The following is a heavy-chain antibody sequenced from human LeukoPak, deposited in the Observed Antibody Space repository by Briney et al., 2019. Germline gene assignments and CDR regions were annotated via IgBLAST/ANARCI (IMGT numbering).Heavy chain of an antibody. J-gene: IGHJ6*02. Sequence: SETLSLTCTVSGGSISSGGYNWSWIRQHPGKGLEWIVYIYYSGSTYYNPSLKSRVTISVDTSKNQFSLKVSSVTAADTAVYYCAREGGTRAYYYYGMDVWGQGTTVTVSS. CDR2: IYYSGST. D-gene: IGHD6-25*01. V-gene: IGHV4-31*03. CDR1: GGSISSGGYN. CDR3: AREGGTRAYYYYGMDV.